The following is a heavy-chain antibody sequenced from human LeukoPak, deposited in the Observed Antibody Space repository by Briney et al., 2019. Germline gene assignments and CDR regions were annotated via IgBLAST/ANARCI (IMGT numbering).Heavy chain of an antibody. D-gene: IGHD4-17*01. CDR3: ARDLKHYGDYTLDY. Sequence: GGSLRLSCAASGFTFSDYYMNWIRQAPGKGLEWVSYISSSGITIYYADSLKGRFTISRDNAKNSLYLQMNSPRAEDTAVYYCARDLKHYGDYTLDYWGQGTLVTVSS. J-gene: IGHJ4*02. V-gene: IGHV3-11*01. CDR2: ISSSGITI. CDR1: GFTFSDYY.